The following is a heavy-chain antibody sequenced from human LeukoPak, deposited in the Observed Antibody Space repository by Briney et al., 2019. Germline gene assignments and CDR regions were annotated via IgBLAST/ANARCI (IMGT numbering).Heavy chain of an antibody. D-gene: IGHD3-22*01. CDR1: GGTFSSYA. V-gene: IGHV1-69*05. CDR3: ATGSGMSYYYDSSGYSFDY. Sequence: SVKVSCKASGGTFSSYAISWVRQAPGQGLEWRGGIIPIFGTANYAQKFQGRVTITTDESTSTAYMELSSLRSEDTAVYYCATGSGMSYYYDSSGYSFDYWGQGTLVTVSS. CDR2: IIPIFGTA. J-gene: IGHJ4*02.